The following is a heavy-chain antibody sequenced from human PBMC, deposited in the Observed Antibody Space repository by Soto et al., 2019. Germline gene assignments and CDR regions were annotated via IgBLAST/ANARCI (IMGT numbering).Heavy chain of an antibody. CDR3: ARCPKKWGNREYYAGMDV. Sequence: QVQLVQSGAEVKKPGSSVKVSCKASGGTFTSYAISWVRQAPGQGLGWVGGLISIFGAATYAKNFQGRVTYAADDSTSTAYMELSSMRSEDTAGYYCARCPKKWGNREYYAGMDVWGQGTTVTVSS. CDR1: GGTFTSYA. D-gene: IGHD1-26*01. J-gene: IGHJ6*02. CDR2: LISIFGAA. V-gene: IGHV1-69*01.